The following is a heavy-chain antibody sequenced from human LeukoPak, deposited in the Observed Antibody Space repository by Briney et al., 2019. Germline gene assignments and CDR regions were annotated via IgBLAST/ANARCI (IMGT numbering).Heavy chain of an antibody. J-gene: IGHJ3*02. CDR3: ARVGSHYYGSGSYYIGSHGAFDI. D-gene: IGHD3-10*01. V-gene: IGHV4-30-2*01. CDR1: GGSISSGGYS. CDR2: IYHSGST. Sequence: SETLSLTCAVSGGSISSGGYSWSWIRQPPGKGLEWIGYIYHSGSTYYNPSLKSRVTISVDRSKNQFSLKLSSVTAADTAVYYCARVGSHYYGSGSYYIGSHGAFDIWGQGTMVTVSS.